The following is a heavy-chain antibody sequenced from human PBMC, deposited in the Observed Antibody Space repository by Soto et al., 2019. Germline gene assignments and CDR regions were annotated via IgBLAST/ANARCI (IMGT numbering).Heavy chain of an antibody. CDR3: TTDTSDIVVVPATNRYYYYGMDV. CDR2: IKSKTDGGTT. CDR1: GFTFSNAW. Sequence: GGSLRLSCAASGFTFSNAWMSWVRHAPGKGPEWVGRIKSKTDGGTTDYAAPVKGRFTISRDDSKNTLYLQMNSLKTEDTAVYYCTTDTSDIVVVPATNRYYYYGMDVWGQGTTVTVSS. J-gene: IGHJ6*02. D-gene: IGHD2-2*01. V-gene: IGHV3-15*01.